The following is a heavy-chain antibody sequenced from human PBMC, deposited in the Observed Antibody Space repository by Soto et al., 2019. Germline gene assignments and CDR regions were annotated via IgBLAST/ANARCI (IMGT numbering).Heavy chain of an antibody. J-gene: IGHJ6*02. D-gene: IGHD3-22*01. V-gene: IGHV3-73*01. Sequence: PGGSLRLSCAASGFTFSGSAMHWFRQASGKGLEWVGRIRSKANSYATAYAASVKGRFTISRDDSKNTAYLQMNSLKTEDTAVYYCTRHVNYYDSSGYYVYYYGMDVWGQGTTVTVSS. CDR2: IRSKANSYAT. CDR1: GFTFSGSA. CDR3: TRHVNYYDSSGYYVYYYGMDV.